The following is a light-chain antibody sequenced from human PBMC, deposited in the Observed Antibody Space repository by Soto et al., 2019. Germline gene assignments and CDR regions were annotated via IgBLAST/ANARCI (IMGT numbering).Light chain of an antibody. Sequence: VLTQSPGTVSLSPGESATLFCRTSQNSSNTYLAWYQQRPGQSPRLLIHAVFNMAAGIPDRFSGRGSGPAFTLTISGLQPEDAAVYYCQNYYCSPRTFGQGTKVEIK. CDR2: AVF. V-gene: IGKV3-20*01. CDR1: QNSSNTY. CDR3: QNYYCSPRT. J-gene: IGKJ2*01.